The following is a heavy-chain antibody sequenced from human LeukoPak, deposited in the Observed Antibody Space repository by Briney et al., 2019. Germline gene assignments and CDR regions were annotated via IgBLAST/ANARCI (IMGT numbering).Heavy chain of an antibody. D-gene: IGHD6-13*01. CDR3: ARDRVLGIAAAGTRDATDY. Sequence: GASVKVSCKASGYTFTGYYMHWVRQAPGQGLEWMGWINPNSGGTNYAQKFQGRVTMTRDTSISTAYMELSRLRSDDTAVYYCARDRVLGIAAAGTRDATDYWGQGTLVTVSS. V-gene: IGHV1-2*02. CDR2: INPNSGGT. J-gene: IGHJ4*02. CDR1: GYTFTGYY.